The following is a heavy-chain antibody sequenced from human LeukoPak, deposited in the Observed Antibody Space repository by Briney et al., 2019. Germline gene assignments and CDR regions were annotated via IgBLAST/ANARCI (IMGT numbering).Heavy chain of an antibody. V-gene: IGHV3-48*03. J-gene: IGHJ6*02. Sequence: GGSLRLSCAASGFTFSSYEMNWVRQAPGKGLEWVSYISSSGSTIYYADSVKGRFTISRDNAKNSLYLQMNSLRAEDTAVYYCARPSGIAAADVWGQGTTVTVSS. CDR3: ARPSGIAAADV. CDR2: ISSSGSTI. D-gene: IGHD6-13*01. CDR1: GFTFSSYE.